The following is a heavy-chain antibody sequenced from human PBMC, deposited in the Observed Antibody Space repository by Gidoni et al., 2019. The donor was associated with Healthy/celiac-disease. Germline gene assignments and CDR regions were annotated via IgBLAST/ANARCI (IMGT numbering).Heavy chain of an antibody. CDR3: ARQYSSSCGLLGPIDY. J-gene: IGHJ4*02. V-gene: IGHV4-39*01. CDR2: ST. Sequence: STYYNPPLKSRVTISVDTSKNQFSLKLISVTAADTAVYYCARQYSSSCGLLGPIDYWGQGTLVTVSS. D-gene: IGHD6-6*01.